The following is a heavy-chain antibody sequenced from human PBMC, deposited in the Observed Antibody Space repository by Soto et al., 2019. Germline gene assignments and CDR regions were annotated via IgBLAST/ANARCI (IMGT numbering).Heavy chain of an antibody. D-gene: IGHD2-2*01. CDR3: ATSERVCRRYYGMDL. V-gene: IGHV5-51*04. Sequence: ESLKISCKGSGYSFTSYWIGWVRQIPWKGLEWMGIIYPVDSYTRYSPSFQGQVTISADKPISTAYLQWSSLKASDTAMYYCATSERVCRRYYGMDLWGQGPRVTVSS. J-gene: IGHJ6*02. CDR1: GYSFTSYW. CDR2: IYPVDSYT.